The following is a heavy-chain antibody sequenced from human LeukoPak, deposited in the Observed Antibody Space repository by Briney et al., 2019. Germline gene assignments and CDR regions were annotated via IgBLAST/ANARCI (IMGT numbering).Heavy chain of an antibody. D-gene: IGHD6-13*01. CDR3: ARVYYSSSYDYWYFDL. Sequence: SETLSLTCTVSGGSINSGTYYWGWIRQPPGKGLEWIGSIYHSGSTYYNPSLKSRVTISVDTSKNQFSLKLSSVTAADTAVYYCARVYYSSSYDYWYFDLWGRGTLVTVSS. CDR2: IYHSGST. CDR1: GGSINSGTYY. J-gene: IGHJ2*01. V-gene: IGHV4-39*07.